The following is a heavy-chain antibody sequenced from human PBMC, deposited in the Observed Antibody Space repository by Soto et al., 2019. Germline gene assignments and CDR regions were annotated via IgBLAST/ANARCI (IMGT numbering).Heavy chain of an antibody. D-gene: IGHD1-26*01. CDR3: ARGRWTDKWYSWTDY. Sequence: QVQLVESGGGVVQPGRSLRLSCAASGFTFSNYGMHWVRQAPGKGLEWVAVIWYDESGKYYADSVKGRFTISRDKSKNTVYLQMNSLTADDTAVYYCARGRWTDKWYSWTDYWGQGTLVTVSS. J-gene: IGHJ4*02. CDR1: GFTFSNYG. V-gene: IGHV3-33*01. CDR2: IWYDESGK.